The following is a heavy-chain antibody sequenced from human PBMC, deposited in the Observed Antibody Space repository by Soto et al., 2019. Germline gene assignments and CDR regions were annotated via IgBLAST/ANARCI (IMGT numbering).Heavy chain of an antibody. J-gene: IGHJ6*02. D-gene: IGHD1-7*01. CDR2: INHSGST. V-gene: IGHV4-34*01. CDR3: ARGRITGTLRNYYYYGMDV. Sequence: AVYGGSFSGYYWSWIRQPPGKGLEWIGEINHSGSTNYNPSLKSRVTISVDTSKNQFSPKLSSVTAADTAVYYCARGRITGTLRNYYYYGMDVWGQGTTGTVSS. CDR1: GGSFSGYY.